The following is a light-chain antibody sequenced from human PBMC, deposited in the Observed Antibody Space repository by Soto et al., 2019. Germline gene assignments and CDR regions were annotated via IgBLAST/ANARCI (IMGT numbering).Light chain of an antibody. V-gene: IGLV2-8*01. CDR3: SSYAGTSNYV. Sequence: QSALTQPPSASGSPGQSVAISCTGTSSDVGDYNYVSWYRQYPGKAPKLIIYEVSKRPSGVPDRFAGSKSGNTSFLTVSGLQADDEAYFFCSSYAGTSNYVFGAGTKLTVL. CDR2: EVS. J-gene: IGLJ3*02. CDR1: SSDVGDYNY.